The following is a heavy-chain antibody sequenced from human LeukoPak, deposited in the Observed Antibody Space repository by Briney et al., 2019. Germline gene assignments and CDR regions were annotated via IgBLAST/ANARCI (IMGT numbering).Heavy chain of an antibody. CDR3: AKGSAGGRPYYFDY. D-gene: IGHD6-13*01. CDR2: NSSSSYT. Sequence: PGGSLRLSCAVSGFTFSSYAMSWVRQAPGKGLEWVSANSSSSYTWYDDSVKGRFTISRDNSKNTLYLQMNSLRAEDTAVYYCAKGSAGGRPYYFDYWGQGTLVPVSS. J-gene: IGHJ4*02. CDR1: GFTFSSYA. V-gene: IGHV3-23*01.